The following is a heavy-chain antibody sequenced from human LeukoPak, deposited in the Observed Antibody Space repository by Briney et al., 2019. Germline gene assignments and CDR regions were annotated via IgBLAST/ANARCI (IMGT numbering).Heavy chain of an antibody. J-gene: IGHJ4*02. Sequence: SETLSLTCAVSGYSISSGYYWGWIRQPPGKGLEWIGSIYHSGSTYYNPSLKSRVTISVDTSKNQFSLKLSSVTAADTAVYYCARHNRPATDDFWSGYYFRILSPFDYWGQGTLVTVS. CDR3: ARHNRPATDDFWSGYYFRILSPFDY. D-gene: IGHD3-3*01. CDR1: GYSISSGYY. V-gene: IGHV4-38-2*01. CDR2: IYHSGST.